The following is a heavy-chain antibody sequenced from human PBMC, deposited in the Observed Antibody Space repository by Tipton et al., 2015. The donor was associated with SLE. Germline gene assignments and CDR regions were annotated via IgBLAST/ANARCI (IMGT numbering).Heavy chain of an antibody. CDR1: GFTFSYHG. CDR3: ARVPRD. Sequence: SLRLSCAASGFTFSYHGMHWVRQAPGKGLEWVSVIYSGGSTYYADSVKGRFTISRDNSKNTLYLQMNSLRAEDTAVYYCARVPRDWGQGTLVTVSS. CDR2: IYSGGST. J-gene: IGHJ4*02. V-gene: IGHV3-53*01.